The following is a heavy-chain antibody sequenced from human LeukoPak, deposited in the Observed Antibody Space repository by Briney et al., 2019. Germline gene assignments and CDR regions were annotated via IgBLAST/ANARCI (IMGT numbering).Heavy chain of an antibody. CDR3: ARAHDYGGSNWFDP. CDR1: GGSISSGSYY. D-gene: IGHD4-23*01. J-gene: IGHJ5*02. Sequence: PSETLSLTCTVSGGSISSGSYYWSWIRQPAGKGLEWIGRIYTSGSTNYNPSLKSRVTISVDTSKNQFSLKLSSVTAADTAVYYCARAHDYGGSNWFDPWGQGTLVTVSS. CDR2: IYTSGST. V-gene: IGHV4-61*02.